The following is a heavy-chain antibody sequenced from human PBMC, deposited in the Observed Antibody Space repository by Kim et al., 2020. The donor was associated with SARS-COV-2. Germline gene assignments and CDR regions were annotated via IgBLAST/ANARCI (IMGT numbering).Heavy chain of an antibody. D-gene: IGHD3-22*01. Sequence: GGSLRLSCAASGFTFSSYAMHWVRQAPGKGLEWVAVISYDGSNKYYADSVKGRFTISRDNSKNTLYLQMNSLRAEDTAVYYCARDGGGVERYYYDSSAYYTLGYYYYGMDVWGQGTTVTVSS. V-gene: IGHV3-30-3*01. J-gene: IGHJ6*02. CDR1: GFTFSSYA. CDR2: ISYDGSNK. CDR3: ARDGGGVERYYYDSSAYYTLGYYYYGMDV.